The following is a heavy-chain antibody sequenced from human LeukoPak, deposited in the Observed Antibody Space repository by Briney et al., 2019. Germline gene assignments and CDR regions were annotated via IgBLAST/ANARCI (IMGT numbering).Heavy chain of an antibody. CDR3: AREGHEKKNDAFDI. CDR2: IYTSGST. J-gene: IGHJ3*02. Sequence: SETLSLTCTVSGGSISSCYWSWIRQPAGKGLEWIGRIYTSGSTNYNPSLKSRVTMSVDTSKNQFSLKLSSVTAADTAVYYCAREGHEKKNDAFDIWGQGTMVTVSS. CDR1: GGSISSCY. V-gene: IGHV4-4*07.